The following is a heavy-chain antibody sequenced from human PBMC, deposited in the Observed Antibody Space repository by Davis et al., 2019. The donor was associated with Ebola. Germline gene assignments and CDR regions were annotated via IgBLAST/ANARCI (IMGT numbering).Heavy chain of an antibody. CDR2: INPSGGST. J-gene: IGHJ4*02. Sequence: ASVKVSCKASGYTFTSYYMHWVRQAPGQGLQWMGIINPSGGSTSYAQKFQGRVTMTRDTSTSTVYMELSSLRSEDTAVYYCARDDFSWGFYFESWGQGTLVTVSS. CDR3: ARDDFSWGFYFES. D-gene: IGHD3/OR15-3a*01. V-gene: IGHV1-46*01. CDR1: GYTFTSYY.